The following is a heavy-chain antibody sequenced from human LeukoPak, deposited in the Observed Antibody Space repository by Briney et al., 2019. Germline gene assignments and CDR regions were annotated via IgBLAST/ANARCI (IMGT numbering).Heavy chain of an antibody. CDR3: VRHPGSYNVLTGYSYYFDY. D-gene: IGHD3-9*01. CDR2: IKHDGCDH. Sequence: GGSLRLSCVGSGFTFGSYWMSWVRQTPGKGLEWVANIKHDGCDHYYADSVAGRFTISRDNAKNSLYLEMSSLRAEDAAVYFCVRHPGSYNVLTGYSYYFDYWGQGTLVTVS. CDR1: GFTFGSYW. J-gene: IGHJ4*02. V-gene: IGHV3-7*01.